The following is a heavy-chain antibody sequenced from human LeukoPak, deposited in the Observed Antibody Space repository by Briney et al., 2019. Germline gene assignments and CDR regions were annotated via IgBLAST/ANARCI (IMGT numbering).Heavy chain of an antibody. D-gene: IGHD1-1*01. CDR1: GFTVSSNY. V-gene: IGHV3-53*01. CDR3: ARDRVNWNDVGGLLHY. J-gene: IGHJ4*02. Sequence: PGGSLRLSCAASGFTVSSNYMSWVRQAPGKGLEWVSLIYSGGKTNYADSVKGRFTISRDNSKNTLYLQMNSLSAEDTAVYYCARDRVNWNDVGGLLHYWGQGTLVTVTS. CDR2: IYSGGKT.